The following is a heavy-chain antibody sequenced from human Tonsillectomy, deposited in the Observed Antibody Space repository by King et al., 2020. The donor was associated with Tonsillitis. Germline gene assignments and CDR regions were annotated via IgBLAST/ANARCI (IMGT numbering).Heavy chain of an antibody. V-gene: IGHV1-46*03. Sequence: QLVQSGAEVKKPGASVKVSCKPSGFSFTSSYIHWVRQAPGQGLEWMGMVRSSGDSASYAQKVQGRVTMTRDTSTNTLYLELNSLTPEDTAMYYCTRLYYGDWGQGTRVTVSA. CDR1: GFSFTSSY. CDR3: TRLYYGD. J-gene: IGHJ4*02. D-gene: IGHD3-3*01. CDR2: VRSSGDSA.